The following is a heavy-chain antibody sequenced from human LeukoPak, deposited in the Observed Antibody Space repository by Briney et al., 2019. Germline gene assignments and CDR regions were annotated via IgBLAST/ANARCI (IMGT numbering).Heavy chain of an antibody. CDR3: AKDYDRAWYFDL. CDR1: GFTFSSYA. D-gene: IGHD3-22*01. CDR2: ISGSGGST. V-gene: IGHV3-23*01. J-gene: IGHJ2*01. Sequence: LRLSCAASGFTFSSYAMSWVRQAPGKGLEWVSAISGSGGSTYYADSVKGRFTISRDNSKNTLYLQMNSLRAEDTAVYYCAKDYDRAWYFDLWGRGTLVTVSS.